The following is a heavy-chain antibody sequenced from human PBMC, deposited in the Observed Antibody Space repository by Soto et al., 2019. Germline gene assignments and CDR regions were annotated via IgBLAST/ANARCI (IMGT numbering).Heavy chain of an antibody. CDR3: AREVLSGEKTYYYDSRRPYFDY. D-gene: IGHD3-22*01. V-gene: IGHV4-59*01. CDR2: IYYSGST. J-gene: IGHJ4*02. Sequence: SETLSLTCTVPGGSISTYYWSWIRQPPGKGLEWIGYIYYSGSTNYNPSLKSRVTISVDTSKNQFSLKLSSVTAADAAVYYCAREVLSGEKTYYYDSRRPYFDYWGQGTLVTVSS. CDR1: GGSISTYY.